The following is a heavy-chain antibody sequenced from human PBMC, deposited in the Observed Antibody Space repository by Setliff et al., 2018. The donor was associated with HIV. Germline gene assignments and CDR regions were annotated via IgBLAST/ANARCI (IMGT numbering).Heavy chain of an antibody. D-gene: IGHD3-22*01. CDR3: ARAGYYGSTSYWEYFQH. J-gene: IGHJ1*01. CDR2: IYYNGIT. V-gene: IGHV4-59*11. CDR1: GGSISSHY. Sequence: TLSLTCTVSGGSISSHYWSWIRQPPGKGLEWIGSIYYNGITNYNPHLKSRVTVSVDTSKNQFSLKLSSVTAADTAVYYCARAGYYGSTSYWEYFQHWGQGTLVTVSS.